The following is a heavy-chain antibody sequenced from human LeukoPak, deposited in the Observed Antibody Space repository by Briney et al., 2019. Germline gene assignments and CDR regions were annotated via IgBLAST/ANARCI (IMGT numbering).Heavy chain of an antibody. CDR2: IYTSGST. CDR3: ARDEGRYCSSTSCYIGAFDI. J-gene: IGHJ3*02. V-gene: IGHV4-4*07. Sequence: SETLSLTCTVSGGSISSYYWSWIRQPAGKGLEWIGRIYTSGSTNYNPSLKSRVTMSVDTSKNQFSLKLSSVTAADTAVYYCARDEGRYCSSTSCYIGAFDIWGQGTMVTVSS. CDR1: GGSISSYY. D-gene: IGHD2-2*02.